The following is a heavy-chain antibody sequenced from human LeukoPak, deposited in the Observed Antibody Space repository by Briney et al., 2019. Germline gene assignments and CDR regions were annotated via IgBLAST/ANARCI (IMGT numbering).Heavy chain of an antibody. D-gene: IGHD1-26*01. CDR3: AKGIVGATRNLDS. CDR1: GFTFSTYA. J-gene: IGHJ4*02. Sequence: GASLRLSCAASGFTFSTYAMSWVRRAPGKGLEWVSTLTDSGVYTYYADSVKGRFTISRDNSENTLYLQMNGLRAGDTAVYYCAKGIVGATRNLDSWGQGTLVTVSS. CDR2: LTDSGVYT. V-gene: IGHV3-23*01.